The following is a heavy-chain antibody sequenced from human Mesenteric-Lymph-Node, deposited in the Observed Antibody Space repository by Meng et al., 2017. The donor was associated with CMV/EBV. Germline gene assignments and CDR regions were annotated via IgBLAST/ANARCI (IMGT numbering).Heavy chain of an antibody. CDR2: IYWDDDE. Sequence: FSGFSLSTSGVGVGWIRQPPGKALEWLALIYWDDDERYSPSLKSRLTITKDTAKNQVVLTMTNMDPVDTATYYCAHTLSSSWYGPPDYWGQGTLVTVSS. CDR1: GFSLSTSGVG. D-gene: IGHD6-13*01. V-gene: IGHV2-5*02. CDR3: AHTLSSSWYGPPDY. J-gene: IGHJ4*02.